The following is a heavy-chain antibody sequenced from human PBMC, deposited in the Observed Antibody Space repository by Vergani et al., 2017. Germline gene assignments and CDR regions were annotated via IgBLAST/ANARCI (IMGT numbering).Heavy chain of an antibody. CDR3: AKQYFVSGNYLFDY. J-gene: IGHJ4*02. Sequence: EVQLLQSGGGVIQPGGSVRPSCAASGFTFSACPMTWVRQAPGKGLEWVSAISARYPSTYYADSVKGRFTISRDNSKNMLFLQMNNLRTEDTAIYYCAKQYFVSGNYLFDYWGQGTLVTVSS. CDR1: GFTFSACP. D-gene: IGHD3-10*01. CDR2: ISARYPST. V-gene: IGHV3-23*01.